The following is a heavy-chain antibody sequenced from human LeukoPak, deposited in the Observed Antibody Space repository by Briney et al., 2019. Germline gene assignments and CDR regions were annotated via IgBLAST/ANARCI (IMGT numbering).Heavy chain of an antibody. D-gene: IGHD2-15*01. J-gene: IGHJ4*02. CDR3: ARGYCSGGSCVDFDY. V-gene: IGHV4-4*07. Sequence: PSETLSLTCTVSGGSISSYYWSWIRQPAGKGLEWIGRIYTSGSTNYNPSLKSRVTMSVDTSKNQFSLKPSSVTAADTAVYYCARGYCSGGSCVDFDYWGQGTLVTVSS. CDR2: IYTSGST. CDR1: GGSISSYY.